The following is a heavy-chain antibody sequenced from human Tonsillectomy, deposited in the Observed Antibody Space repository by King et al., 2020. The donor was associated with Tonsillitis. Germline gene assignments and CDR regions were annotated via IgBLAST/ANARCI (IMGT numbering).Heavy chain of an antibody. D-gene: IGHD5-12*01. Sequence: QLVQSGAEVKKPGSSVKVSCKASGGTFSSYAISWVRQAPGQGLEWMGRIIPILGVANYAQNFQGRVTITADKSTSTAYMDLSSLRSEEPAVYYCARDVVATISPYYFDYWGQGTLVTVSS. CDR1: GGTFSSYA. V-gene: IGHV1-69*09. CDR2: IIPILGVA. J-gene: IGHJ4*02. CDR3: ARDVVATISPYYFDY.